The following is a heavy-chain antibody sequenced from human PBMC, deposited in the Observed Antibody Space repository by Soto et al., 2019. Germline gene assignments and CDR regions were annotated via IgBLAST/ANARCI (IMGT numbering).Heavy chain of an antibody. CDR1: GASISTYY. CDR2: LYYSGNT. J-gene: IGHJ6*02. V-gene: IGHV4-59*01. D-gene: IGHD3-10*01. Sequence: QMQLQESGPGVVKPSETLSLTCTVSGASISTYYWTWIRQAPGKGLEWIGYLYYSGNTNYSPSLKSRVTMSVDTSKNHFYLTLTSATAADTAVYFCARGGSEGGLDVWGQGTTVAVSS. CDR3: ARGGSEGGLDV.